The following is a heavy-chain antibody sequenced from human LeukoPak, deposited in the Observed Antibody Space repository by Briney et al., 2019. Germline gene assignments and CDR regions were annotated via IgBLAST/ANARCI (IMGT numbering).Heavy chain of an antibody. J-gene: IGHJ4*02. CDR3: AKAGTYYYGSGNPNYFDY. CDR1: EFTLSSYS. V-gene: IGHV3-21*04. CDR2: ISNSYSYI. Sequence: GGSLRLSCAASEFTLSSYSMNWVRQAPGKGLEWVSSISNSYSYIYYADSVKGRFTISRDNAKNSLYLQMDSLRAEDTALYYCAKAGTYYYGSGNPNYFDYWGQGTLVTVSS. D-gene: IGHD3-10*01.